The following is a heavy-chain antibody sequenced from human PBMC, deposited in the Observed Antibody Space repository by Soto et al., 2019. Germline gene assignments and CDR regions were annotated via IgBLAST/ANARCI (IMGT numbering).Heavy chain of an antibody. CDR2: IKTNTEGGTT. J-gene: IGHJ6*02. CDR3: TTGSVEGV. D-gene: IGHD2-15*01. CDR1: YLTISNAW. V-gene: IGHV3-15*07. Sequence: VGPLRLSCSASYLTISNAWMNWVRQAPGKGLECFGRIKTNTEGGTTDYAAAVKGRFTVSRDDSKNTLYLQMNSLKTEDTAVYYCTTGSVEGVWGQGTTVTVSS.